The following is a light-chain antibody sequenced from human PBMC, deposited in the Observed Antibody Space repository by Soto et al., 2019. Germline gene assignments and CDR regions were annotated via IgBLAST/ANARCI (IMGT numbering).Light chain of an antibody. J-gene: IGKJ1*01. CDR2: GAS. Sequence: EIVMTQSPATLSVSPGERATLSCRASQSVSSNLAWYQQKPGQAPRLLIYGASTRATVIPARFSGSGSGTEFTLTISSLQSEDFAVYYCQKYNKWPTWTFGQGTKVEIK. V-gene: IGKV3-15*01. CDR3: QKYNKWPTWT. CDR1: QSVSSN.